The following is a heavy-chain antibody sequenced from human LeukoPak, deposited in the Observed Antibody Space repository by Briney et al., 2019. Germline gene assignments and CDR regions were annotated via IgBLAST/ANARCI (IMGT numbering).Heavy chain of an antibody. V-gene: IGHV3-23*01. Sequence: PGGSLRLSCAASGFTFSSYAMSWVRQSPGKGLEWVSGISGSAAVTYYADSVKGRFTISRDNAKNSLYLQMNSLRAEDTAVYYCAREIGYCSGGSCSYWGQGTLVTVSS. CDR3: AREIGYCSGGSCSY. CDR1: GFTFSSYA. J-gene: IGHJ4*02. CDR2: ISGSAAVT. D-gene: IGHD2-15*01.